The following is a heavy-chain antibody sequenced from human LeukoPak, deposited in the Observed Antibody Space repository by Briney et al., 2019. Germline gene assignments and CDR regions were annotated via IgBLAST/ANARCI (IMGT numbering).Heavy chain of an antibody. CDR1: GFTFSSYA. CDR2: ISGSGGST. CDR3: ARPVEYSYARPMLYYFDY. J-gene: IGHJ4*02. Sequence: GGSLRLSCAASGFTFSSYAMSWVRQAPGKGLEWVSAISGSGGSTYYADSVKGRFTISRDNSKNTLYLQMNSLRAEDTAVYYCARPVEYSYARPMLYYFDYWGQGTLVTVSS. D-gene: IGHD5-18*01. V-gene: IGHV3-23*01.